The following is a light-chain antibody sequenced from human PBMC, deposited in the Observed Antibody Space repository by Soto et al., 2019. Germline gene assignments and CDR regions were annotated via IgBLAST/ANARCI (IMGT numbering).Light chain of an antibody. CDR2: SNT. V-gene: IGLV1-40*01. CDR1: GSNIGAGYA. Sequence: QSVLTQPPSVSGAPGQRVTISCTGSGSNIGAGYAVPWYQQLPGTAPKLLLYSNTNRPAGVPDRFSGSQSGTSASLDITALQAVDEAYYYGQAYDSSLPGWVFGGGTPLTVL. CDR3: QAYDSSLPGWV. J-gene: IGLJ2*01.